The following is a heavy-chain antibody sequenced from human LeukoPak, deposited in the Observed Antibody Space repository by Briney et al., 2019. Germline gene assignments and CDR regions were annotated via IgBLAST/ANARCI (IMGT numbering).Heavy chain of an antibody. V-gene: IGHV1-2*02. Sequence: ASVKVSCKASGYTFTGYYMHWVRQAPGQGLEWMGWINPNSGGTNYAQKFQGRVTMTRDTSISTAYMEVSRLRSGGTAVYYCARDSGVWITMIVKDYFDYWGQGTLVTVSS. D-gene: IGHD3-22*01. J-gene: IGHJ4*02. CDR2: INPNSGGT. CDR3: ARDSGVWITMIVKDYFDY. CDR1: GYTFTGYY.